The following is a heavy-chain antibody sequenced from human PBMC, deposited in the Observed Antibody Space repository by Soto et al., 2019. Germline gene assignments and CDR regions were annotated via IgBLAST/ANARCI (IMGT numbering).Heavy chain of an antibody. D-gene: IGHD5-18*01. CDR3: ATDPPGYSYGFASFDY. CDR2: FDPEDGET. J-gene: IGHJ4*02. V-gene: IGHV1-24*01. CDR1: GYTLTELS. Sequence: GASVKVSCKVSGYTLTELSMHWVRQAPGKGLEWMGGFDPEDGETIYAQKFQGRVTMTEDTSTDTAYMELSSLRSEDTAVYYCATDPPGYSYGFASFDYWGQGTLVTVSS.